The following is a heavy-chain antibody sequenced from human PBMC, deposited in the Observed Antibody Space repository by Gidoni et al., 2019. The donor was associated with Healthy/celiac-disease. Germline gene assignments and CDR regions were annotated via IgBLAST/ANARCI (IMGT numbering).Heavy chain of an antibody. CDR1: GGSISSSSYY. CDR2: IYYSGST. CDR3: AREPWGSGPLYMDV. J-gene: IGHJ6*03. D-gene: IGHD2-15*01. Sequence: QLQLQESGPGLVKPSETLSLTCTVSGGSISSSSYYWGWIRQPPGKGLEWIGSIYYSGSTYYNPSLKSRVTISVDTSKNQFSLKLSSVTAADTAVYYCAREPWGSGPLYMDVWGKGTTVTVSS. V-gene: IGHV4-39*02.